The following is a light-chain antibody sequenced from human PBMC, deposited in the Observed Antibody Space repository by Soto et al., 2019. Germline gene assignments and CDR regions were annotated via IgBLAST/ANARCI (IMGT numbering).Light chain of an antibody. CDR3: QKYNNWPRAT. V-gene: IGKV3-15*01. J-gene: IGKJ4*01. Sequence: EILFTQSPGAPSLFPGRRHTLSGRASQSVSSNLAWYQQKPGQAPRLIMFRTSSRATGFPDRFSGSGSGTEFNLTIISLQSEDFVVYYCQKYNNWPRATFGGGTKVDIK. CDR2: RTS. CDR1: QSVSSN.